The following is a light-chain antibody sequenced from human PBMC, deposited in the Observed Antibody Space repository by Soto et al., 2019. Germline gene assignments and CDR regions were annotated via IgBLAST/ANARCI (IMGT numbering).Light chain of an antibody. CDR1: QGISIY. CDR2: DAS. Sequence: DLQLTQSPSSLSASVGDRGTITCRASQGISIYLNWFQQKPGKAPQLLIYDASNLQTGAPSRFSGSGSGTDFTLIISSVQPEDVATYYCQQHDDFPTFGQGTRLEIK. CDR3: QQHDDFPT. V-gene: IGKV1-33*01. J-gene: IGKJ5*01.